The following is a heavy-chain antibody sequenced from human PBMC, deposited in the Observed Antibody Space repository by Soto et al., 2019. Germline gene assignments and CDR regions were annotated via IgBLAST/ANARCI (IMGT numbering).Heavy chain of an antibody. CDR2: ISYDGSNK. J-gene: IGHJ4*02. CDR1: GFTFSSCG. Sequence: PGGSLRLSCAASGFTFSSCGMHWVRQAPGKGLEWVAVISYDGSNKYYADSVKGRFTISRDNSKNTLYLQMNSLRAEDTAVYYCAKDLVTGSSYYFDYWGQGTLVTVSS. D-gene: IGHD1-20*01. CDR3: AKDLVTGSSYYFDY. V-gene: IGHV3-30*18.